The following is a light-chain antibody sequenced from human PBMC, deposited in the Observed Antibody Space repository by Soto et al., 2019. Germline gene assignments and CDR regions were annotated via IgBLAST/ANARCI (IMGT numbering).Light chain of an antibody. V-gene: IGLV2-14*01. CDR1: SSDVGGYNY. Sequence: QSVLTQPASASGSPGQSITISCTGTSSDVGGYNYVSWYQQHPGKAPKLMIYDVSNRPSGVSNRFSGSKSGNTASLTISGLQAEDEADYYCSSYTSSSTLVFGTGTQLTVL. J-gene: IGLJ7*01. CDR3: SSYTSSSTLV. CDR2: DVS.